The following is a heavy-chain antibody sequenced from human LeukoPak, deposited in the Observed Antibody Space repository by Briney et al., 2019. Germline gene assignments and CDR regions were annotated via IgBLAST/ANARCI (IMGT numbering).Heavy chain of an antibody. D-gene: IGHD5-24*01. CDR3: ARDRATRDGYNQAFYGMDV. J-gene: IGHJ6*02. Sequence: GASVKVSCKASGGTFSSYAISWVRQAPGQGLEWMGRIIPIFGIANYAQKFQGRVTITADKSTSTAYMELSSLRSEDTAVSYCARDRATRDGYNQAFYGMDVWGQGTTVTVSS. CDR2: IIPIFGIA. CDR1: GGTFSSYA. V-gene: IGHV1-69*04.